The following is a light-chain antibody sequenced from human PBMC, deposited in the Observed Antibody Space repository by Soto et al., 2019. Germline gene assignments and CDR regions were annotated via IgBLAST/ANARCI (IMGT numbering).Light chain of an antibody. Sequence: QSALTQPASVSGSPGQSITISCTGTSSDVGGYDYVSWYQHHPGKAPKLMIYEVSNRPSGVSNRFSGSKSSNTASLTISGLQAEDEADYYCSSYVSNITYVFGTGTKVTVL. CDR2: EVS. CDR3: SSYVSNITYV. J-gene: IGLJ1*01. CDR1: SSDVGGYDY. V-gene: IGLV2-14*01.